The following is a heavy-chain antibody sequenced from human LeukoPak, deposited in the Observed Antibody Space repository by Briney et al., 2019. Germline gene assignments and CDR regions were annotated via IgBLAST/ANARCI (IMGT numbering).Heavy chain of an antibody. CDR1: GYTFTKYG. D-gene: IGHD6-19*01. CDR2: INTDTGNP. V-gene: IGHV7-4-1*02. Sequence: ASVKVSCKASGYTFTKYGVYWVRQAPGQGLEWMGWINTDTGNPTYAQGFTGRFVFSLDTSVSTTYLQISSLKAEDTAVYYCARGIDWGSGRYFDYWGQGTLVTVSS. CDR3: ARGIDWGSGRYFDY. J-gene: IGHJ4*02.